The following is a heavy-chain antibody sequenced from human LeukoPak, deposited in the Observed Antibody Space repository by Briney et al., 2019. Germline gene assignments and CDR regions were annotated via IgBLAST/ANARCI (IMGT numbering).Heavy chain of an antibody. CDR1: GFTFSSYG. J-gene: IGHJ4*02. V-gene: IGHV3-30*02. Sequence: GGSLRLSCAASGFTFSSYGMHWVRQAPGKGLEWVAFIRYDGSNKYYADSVKGRFTISRDNSKNTLYLQMNSLRAEDTALYYCAKDKEQWYSSGWPDYWGQGTLVTVSS. CDR3: AKDKEQWYSSGWPDY. D-gene: IGHD6-19*01. CDR2: IRYDGSNK.